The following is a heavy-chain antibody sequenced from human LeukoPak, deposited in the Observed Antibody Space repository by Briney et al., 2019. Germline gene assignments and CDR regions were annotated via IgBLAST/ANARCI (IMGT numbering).Heavy chain of an antibody. V-gene: IGHV1-8*01. Sequence: ASVKVSCKASGYTFTSYDINWVRQATGQGLEWMGWMNPNSGNTGYAQKFQGRVTITRDTSASTAYMELSSLRSEDMAVYYCARGLGSGSYWASWFDPWGQGNLVTVSS. CDR1: GYTFTSYD. CDR2: MNPNSGNT. J-gene: IGHJ5*02. D-gene: IGHD3-10*01. CDR3: ARGLGSGSYWASWFDP.